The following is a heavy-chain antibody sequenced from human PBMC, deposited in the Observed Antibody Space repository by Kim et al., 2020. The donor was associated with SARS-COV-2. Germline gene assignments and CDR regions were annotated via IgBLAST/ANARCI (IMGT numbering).Heavy chain of an antibody. CDR3: AKESSSSYYLGNGLDV. CDR1: GFTFSNYA. Sequence: GGSLRLSCAASGFTFSNYAMSWVRQAPGKGLDWVSVVGQNGAGRYYADSVKGRFTISRDNSRNTLYLQMNSLRAEDTAVYYCAKESSSSYYLGNGLDVWGQGTTVTVSS. CDR2: VGQNGAGR. J-gene: IGHJ6*01. D-gene: IGHD3-22*01. V-gene: IGHV3-23*01.